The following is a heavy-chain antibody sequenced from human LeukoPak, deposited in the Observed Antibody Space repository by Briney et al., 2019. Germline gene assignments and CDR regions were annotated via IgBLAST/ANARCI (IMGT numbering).Heavy chain of an antibody. CDR1: GFTFSSYA. CDR2: IYSGGST. CDR3: ARFNDDGPYYFDY. Sequence: PGGSLRLSCAASGFTFSSYAMSWVRQAPGKGLEWVSVIYSGGSTYYADSVKGRFTISRDNSKNTLYLQMNSLRAEDTAVYYCARFNDDGPYYFDYWGRGTLVTVSS. D-gene: IGHD2-21*01. J-gene: IGHJ4*02. V-gene: IGHV3-53*01.